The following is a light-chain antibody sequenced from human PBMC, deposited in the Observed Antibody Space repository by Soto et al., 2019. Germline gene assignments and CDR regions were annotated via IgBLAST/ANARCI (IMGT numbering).Light chain of an antibody. CDR1: QNICNW. CDR2: EAS. V-gene: IGKV1-5*01. J-gene: IGKJ5*01. CDR3: QQSYSTLLS. Sequence: DIQMTQSPSTLSASVGDRVTITCRASQNICNWLAWYQQHPGQAPKLLIYEASTLESGIPSRFSGSGSGTDFTLTISSLQPEDFATYYCQQSYSTLLSFGQGTRLEIK.